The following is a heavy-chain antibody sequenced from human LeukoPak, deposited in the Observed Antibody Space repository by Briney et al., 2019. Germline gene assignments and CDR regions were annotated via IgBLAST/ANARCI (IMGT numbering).Heavy chain of an antibody. CDR1: GDSVSSNSAA. CDR3: ARDLWVQLERPDAFDI. D-gene: IGHD1-1*01. V-gene: IGHV6-1*01. Sequence: TSQTLSLTCAISGDSVSSNSAAWNWIRQSPSRDLEWLGRTYYRSKWYNDYAVSVKSRITINPDTSKNQFSLQLNSVTPEDTAVYYCARDLWVQLERPDAFDIWGQGTMVTVSS. CDR2: TYYRSKWYN. J-gene: IGHJ3*02.